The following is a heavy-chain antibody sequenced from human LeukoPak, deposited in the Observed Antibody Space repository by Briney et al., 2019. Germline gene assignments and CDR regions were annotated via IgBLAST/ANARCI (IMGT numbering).Heavy chain of an antibody. CDR2: ISGSGGST. CDR3: TKRGSGMVRVYYYYMDV. Sequence: QPGGSLRLSCAASGFTFSSYAMSWVRQAPGKGLEWVSAISGSGGSTYYADSVKGRFTISRDNSKNTLYLQMNSLRAEDTAVYYCTKRGSGMVRVYYYYMDVWGKGTTVTVSS. CDR1: GFTFSSYA. D-gene: IGHD6-19*01. J-gene: IGHJ6*03. V-gene: IGHV3-23*01.